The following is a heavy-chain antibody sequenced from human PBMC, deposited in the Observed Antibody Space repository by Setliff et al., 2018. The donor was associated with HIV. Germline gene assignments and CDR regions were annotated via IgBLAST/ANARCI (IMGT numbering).Heavy chain of an antibody. V-gene: IGHV3-66*02. CDR1: GFTVSTYY. CDR2: IYSGGDT. Sequence: GSLRLSCAASGFTVSTYYMSWVRQAPGKGLEWISTIYSGGDTYHADSVKCRVTLSRDNSKNTLYLQMNSLRPEDTAVYYCARVRLYNNALDYWGQGTLVTVSS. J-gene: IGHJ4*02. D-gene: IGHD3-10*01. CDR3: ARVRLYNNALDY.